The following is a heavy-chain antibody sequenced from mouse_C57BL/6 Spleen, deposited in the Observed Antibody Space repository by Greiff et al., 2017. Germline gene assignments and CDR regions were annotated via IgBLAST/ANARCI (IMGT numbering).Heavy chain of an antibody. CDR3: ARRGGSSYRGYYFDY. V-gene: IGHV1-18*01. J-gene: IGHJ2*01. CDR2: INPNNGGT. Sequence: EVKLVESGPELVKPGASVKIPCKASGYTFTDYNMDWVKQSHGKSLEWIGDINPNNGGTIYNQKFKGKATLTVDKSSSTAYMELRSLTSEDTAVYYCARRGGSSYRGYYFDYWGQGTTLTVSS. D-gene: IGHD1-1*01. CDR1: GYTFTDYN.